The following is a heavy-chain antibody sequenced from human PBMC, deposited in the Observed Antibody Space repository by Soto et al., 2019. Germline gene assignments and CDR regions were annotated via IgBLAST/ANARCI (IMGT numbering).Heavy chain of an antibody. CDR1: GFTFSSYA. V-gene: IGHV3-23*01. J-gene: IGHJ5*02. Sequence: PGGSLRLSCAASGFTFSSYAMSWVRQAPGKGLEWVSAISGSSDSTYYADSVKGRFTISRDNAKSSLYLQMNSLRGEDTAVYYCARGDVVPLDPWGQGTLVTVSS. CDR3: ARGDVVPLDP. D-gene: IGHD2-8*01. CDR2: ISGSSDST.